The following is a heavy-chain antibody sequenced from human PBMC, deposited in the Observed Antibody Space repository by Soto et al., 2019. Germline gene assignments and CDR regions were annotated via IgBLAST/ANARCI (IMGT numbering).Heavy chain of an antibody. CDR2: ISGSGGRT. D-gene: IGHD3-9*01. V-gene: IGHV3-23*01. CDR3: AKDVNYDILTGPSDY. J-gene: IGHJ4*02. Sequence: EVQLLESGGGLLQPGGSLRLSCAASGFTFSTYAMSWVRQGPGKGLEWVSGISGSGGRTNYADSVKGRFTISRDNSKNTLYLQMNSLRADDTAAYYCAKDVNYDILTGPSDYWGQGTLVTVSS. CDR1: GFTFSTYA.